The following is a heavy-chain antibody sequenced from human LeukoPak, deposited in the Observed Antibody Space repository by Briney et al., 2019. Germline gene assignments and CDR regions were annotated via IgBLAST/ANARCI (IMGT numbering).Heavy chain of an antibody. Sequence: PGGSVRLSCAASGFIFSNFVMHWVRQAPGKGLEWVAVISFDGSNKYYADSVKGRFTISRDNSENTLYLQMNGLRDEDTAVYSCARSRSDALDIWGQGTTVTVSS. J-gene: IGHJ3*02. CDR2: ISFDGSNK. CDR3: ARSRSDALDI. D-gene: IGHD1-14*01. CDR1: GFIFSNFV. V-gene: IGHV3-30-3*01.